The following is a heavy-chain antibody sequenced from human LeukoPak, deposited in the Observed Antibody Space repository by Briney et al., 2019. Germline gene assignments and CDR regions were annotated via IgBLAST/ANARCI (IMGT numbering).Heavy chain of an antibody. V-gene: IGHV4-39*07. Sequence: KPSETLSLTCTVSGGSISSSRYYWGWIRQPPGKGLEWIGSIYYSGSTYYNPSLKSRVTISVDTSKNQFSLKLSSVTAADTAVYYCAGRRIVAGTRAYYGMDVWGQGTTVTVSS. J-gene: IGHJ6*02. CDR1: GGSISSSRYY. CDR3: AGRRIVAGTRAYYGMDV. CDR2: IYYSGST. D-gene: IGHD6-19*01.